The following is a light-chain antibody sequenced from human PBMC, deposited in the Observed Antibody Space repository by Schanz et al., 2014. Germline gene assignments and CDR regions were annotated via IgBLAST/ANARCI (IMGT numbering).Light chain of an antibody. J-gene: IGKJ2*03. CDR3: QQYGTSSMYS. CDR1: QSISSN. Sequence: EIVLTQSPATLSLSPGERATLSCRASQSISSNLAWYQQRPGQAPRLLIYGASRRATGIPDRFSGSGSGTGFTLTISRLEPEDFAVYYCQQYGTSSMYSFGQGTKVEIK. CDR2: GAS. V-gene: IGKV3-20*01.